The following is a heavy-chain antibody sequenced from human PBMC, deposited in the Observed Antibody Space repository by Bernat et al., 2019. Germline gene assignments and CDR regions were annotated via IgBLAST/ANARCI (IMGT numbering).Heavy chain of an antibody. V-gene: IGHV3-21*01. J-gene: IGHJ4*02. D-gene: IGHD5-18*01. CDR1: GFTFSSYS. CDR2: ISSSSSYI. CDR3: ARAPYSYGRGDY. Sequence: EVQLVESGGGLVKPGGSLRLSCAASGFTFSSYSMNWVRQAPGKGLEWVSSISSSSSYIYYADSVKGRFTISRYNAKNSLYLQMNSLRAEDTAVYYCARAPYSYGRGDYWGQGTLVTVSS.